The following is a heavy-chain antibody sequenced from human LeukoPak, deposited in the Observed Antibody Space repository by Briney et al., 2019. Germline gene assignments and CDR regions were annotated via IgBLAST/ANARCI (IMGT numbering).Heavy chain of an antibody. V-gene: IGHV4-34*01. Sequence: SETLSLTCAVYGGSFSGYYWSWIRQPPGKGLEWIGEINHSGSTNYNPSLKSRVTISVDTSKNQFSLKLSSVTAADTAVYYCARGPRYRYRIAAAGTGPFDYWGQGTLVTVSS. CDR1: GGSFSGYY. CDR3: ARGPRYRYRIAAAGTGPFDY. J-gene: IGHJ4*02. D-gene: IGHD6-13*01. CDR2: INHSGST.